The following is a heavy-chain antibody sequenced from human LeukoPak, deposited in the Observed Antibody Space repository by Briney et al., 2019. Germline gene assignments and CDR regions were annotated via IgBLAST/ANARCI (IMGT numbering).Heavy chain of an antibody. V-gene: IGHV3-23*01. CDR2: ISGSGGST. CDR3: AKDLRGLSTLYYYYMDV. Sequence: GGSLRLSCAASGFTFSSYAMSWVRQAPGKGLEWVSAISGSGGSTYYADSVKGRFTISRDNSKNTLYLQMNSLRAEDTAVYYCAKDLRGLSTLYYYYMDVWGKGTTVTVSS. J-gene: IGHJ6*03. D-gene: IGHD3-16*02. CDR1: GFTFSSYA.